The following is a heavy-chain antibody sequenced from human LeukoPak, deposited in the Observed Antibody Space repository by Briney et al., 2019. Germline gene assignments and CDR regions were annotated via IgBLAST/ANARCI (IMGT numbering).Heavy chain of an antibody. V-gene: IGHV1-2*02. CDR2: INPNSGGT. D-gene: IGHD4-23*01. J-gene: IGHJ4*02. Sequence: GASVKVSCKASGYTFTGYYMHWVRQAPGQGVEWMGWINPNSGGTNYAQKFQGRVTMTRDTSISTAYMELSRLRSDDTAVYYCARLDGGNPAGTDYWGQGTLVTVSS. CDR1: GYTFTGYY. CDR3: ARLDGGNPAGTDY.